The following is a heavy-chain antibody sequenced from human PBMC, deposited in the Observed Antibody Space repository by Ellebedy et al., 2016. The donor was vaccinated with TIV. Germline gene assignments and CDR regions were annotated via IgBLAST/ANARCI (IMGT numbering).Heavy chain of an antibody. CDR2: ISSSSSYI. D-gene: IGHD2-2*01. V-gene: IGHV3-21*01. CDR3: ARDRGGDIVVVPAAITDYYYYYGMDV. Sequence: GGSLRLSCAASGFTFSSYSMNWVRQAPGKGLEWVSSISSSSSYIYYADSGKGRFTISRANAKNSLYLQSNSLRAEDTAVYYCARDRGGDIVVVPAAITDYYYYYGMDVWGQGTTVTVSS. J-gene: IGHJ6*02. CDR1: GFTFSSYS.